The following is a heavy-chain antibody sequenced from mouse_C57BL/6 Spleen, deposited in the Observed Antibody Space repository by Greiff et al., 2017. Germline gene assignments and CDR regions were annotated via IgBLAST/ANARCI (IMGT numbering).Heavy chain of an antibody. V-gene: IGHV5-4*01. Sequence: DVKLVESGGGLVKPGGSLKLSCAASGFTFSSYAMSWVRQTPEKRLEWVATISDGGSYTYYPDNVKGRFTISRDNAKNNLYLQMSHLKSEDTAMYYCARDPYYGSRYAMDYWGQGTSVTVSS. J-gene: IGHJ4*01. CDR1: GFTFSSYA. CDR3: ARDPYYGSRYAMDY. D-gene: IGHD1-1*01. CDR2: ISDGGSYT.